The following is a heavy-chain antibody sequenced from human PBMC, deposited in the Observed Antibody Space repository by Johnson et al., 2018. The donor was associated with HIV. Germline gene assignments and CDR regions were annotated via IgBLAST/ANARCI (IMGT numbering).Heavy chain of an antibody. CDR3: ARSRWGSTLGALDI. CDR1: GFTFSSYA. J-gene: IGHJ3*02. CDR2: IGTGGDT. Sequence: VQLVESGGGLVQPGRSLRLSCAASGFTFSSYAMSWVRQAPGKGLEWVSGIGTGGDTHYPDSVKGRFTISRENAKNSLYLQMNSLRAGDTAVYYCARSRWGSTLGALDIWGQGTMVTVSS. D-gene: IGHD1-26*01. V-gene: IGHV3-13*01.